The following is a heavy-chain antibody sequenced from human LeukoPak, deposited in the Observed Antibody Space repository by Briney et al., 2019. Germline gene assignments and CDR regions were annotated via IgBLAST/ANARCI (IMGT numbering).Heavy chain of an antibody. D-gene: IGHD1-26*01. CDR1: GFTFSSHR. Sequence: PGGSLRLSCAASGFTFSSHRMNWVRQAPGKGLEWVADISRNSSDIHYADSVTGRFTISRDTAKNSVYLQMNSLRVEDTAVYYCARDSGRYGYYMDVWGKGTTVTVSS. J-gene: IGHJ6*04. CDR2: ISRNSSDI. CDR3: ARDSGRYGYYMDV. V-gene: IGHV3-48*01.